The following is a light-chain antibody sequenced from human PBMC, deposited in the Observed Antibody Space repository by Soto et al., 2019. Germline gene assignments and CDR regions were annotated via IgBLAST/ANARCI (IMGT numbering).Light chain of an antibody. CDR2: DAS. V-gene: IGKV3-11*01. Sequence: EIVLTQSPATLSLSPGERATLSCRASQNLDTYLAWYQQKVGRAPRLLISDASNRATRIRARLSGSGSGTDFTLTISSLEPEDFAVYYCQQPGFTFGPGTKGDL. CDR1: QNLDTY. CDR3: QQPGFT. J-gene: IGKJ3*01.